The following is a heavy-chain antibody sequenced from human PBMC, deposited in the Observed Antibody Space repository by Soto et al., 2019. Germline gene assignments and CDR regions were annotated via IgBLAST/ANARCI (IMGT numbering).Heavy chain of an antibody. CDR2: INHSGST. CDR3: ARGLRYRIAARGPPHFDY. CDR1: GGSFSGYY. V-gene: IGHV4-34*01. D-gene: IGHD6-6*01. Sequence: QVQLQQWGAGLLKPSETLSLTCADYGGSFSGYYWSWIRQPPGKGLEWIGEINHSGSTNYNPSLKSRVTISVDTSKNQFSLKLSSVTAADTAVYYCARGLRYRIAARGPPHFDYWGQGTLVTVSS. J-gene: IGHJ4*02.